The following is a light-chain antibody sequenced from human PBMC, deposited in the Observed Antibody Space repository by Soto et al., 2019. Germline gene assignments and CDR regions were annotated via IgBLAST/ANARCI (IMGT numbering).Light chain of an antibody. CDR1: GSDVSYYDY. CDR3: SSYAGSNTFV. Sequence: QSVLTQPPSASGSPGQSVTISCTGTGSDVSYYDYVSWYQQHPGKAPKLVIYEVTKRPSGVPDRVSASKSGNTASLTVSGLRAEDEADYYCSSYAGSNTFVFVSGTRSPS. CDR2: EVT. V-gene: IGLV2-8*01. J-gene: IGLJ1*01.